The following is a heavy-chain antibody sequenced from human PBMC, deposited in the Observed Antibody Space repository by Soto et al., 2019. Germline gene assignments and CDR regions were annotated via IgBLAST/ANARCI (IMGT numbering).Heavy chain of an antibody. CDR3: ARDGAVPGTYDY. CDR1: AYSFTGSY. CDR2: MNPNTGGT. Sequence: QVQLVQSGAEVKKPGASVKVSCTALAYSFTGSYIHWVRQAPGQGLEWMGYMNPNTGGTNYAQKFQGRVTMTRDTSISTAYMDMGSLRSDDTAVYFCARDGAVPGTYDYWGQGTPVTVSS. J-gene: IGHJ4*02. V-gene: IGHV1-2*02. D-gene: IGHD6-19*01.